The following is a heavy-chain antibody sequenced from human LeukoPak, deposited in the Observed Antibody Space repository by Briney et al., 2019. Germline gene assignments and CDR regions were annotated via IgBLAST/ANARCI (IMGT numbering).Heavy chain of an antibody. CDR3: AKTIYGDYGAIGDY. D-gene: IGHD4-17*01. Sequence: GGSLRLSCAASGFTVSSNYMSWVRQAPGKGLEWVSVIYSGGSTYYADSVKGRFTISRDNSKNTLYLQMNSLRAEDTAVYYCAKTIYGDYGAIGDYWGQGTLVTVSS. V-gene: IGHV3-53*01. CDR2: IYSGGST. CDR1: GFTVSSNY. J-gene: IGHJ4*02.